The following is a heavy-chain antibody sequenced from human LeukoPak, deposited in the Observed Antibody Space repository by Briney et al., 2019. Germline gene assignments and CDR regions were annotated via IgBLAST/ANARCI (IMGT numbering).Heavy chain of an antibody. D-gene: IGHD3-3*01. CDR3: ARYPLKYDFWSGYYSSVFDY. CDR2: INHSGST. Sequence: SETLSLTCAVYGGSFSGYYWSWIRQPPGKGLEWIGEINHSGSTNYNPYLKNRVTMSVDTSKNQFSLKLSSVTAADTAVYYCARYPLKYDFWSGYYSSVFDYWGQGTLVTVSS. V-gene: IGHV4-34*10. CDR1: GGSFSGYY. J-gene: IGHJ4*02.